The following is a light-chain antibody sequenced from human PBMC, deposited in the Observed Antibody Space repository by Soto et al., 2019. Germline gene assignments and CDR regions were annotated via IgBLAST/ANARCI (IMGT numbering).Light chain of an antibody. V-gene: IGLV2-14*01. CDR1: SSDVGSYNY. CDR3: SSHTTRTTLDV. J-gene: IGLJ1*01. Sequence: QSVLTQPASVSGSPGRSVTISCTGTSSDVGSYNYVSWYQLHPGKAPKLMIYEVSNRPSGVSNRFSGSKSGDTASLTISGLQAEDEADYYCSSHTTRTTLDVFGTGTKVTVL. CDR2: EVS.